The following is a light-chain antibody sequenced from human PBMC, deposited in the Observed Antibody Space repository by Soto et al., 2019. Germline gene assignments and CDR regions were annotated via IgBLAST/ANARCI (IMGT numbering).Light chain of an antibody. J-gene: IGKJ1*01. CDR3: QQYENYWT. V-gene: IGKV1-5*03. CDR1: QTISSW. Sequence: DIPLTQSPSTLSASVGDRVTITCRASQTISSWLAWYQQKPGKAPKLLIYKASTLKSGVPSRFSGSGSGTEFTLTISSLQPEDFGIYYCQQYENYWTFGQGTKVDIK. CDR2: KAS.